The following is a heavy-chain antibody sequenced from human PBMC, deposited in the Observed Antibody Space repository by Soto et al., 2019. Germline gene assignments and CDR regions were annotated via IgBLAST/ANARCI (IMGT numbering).Heavy chain of an antibody. Sequence: PGGSLILSCAASGFTFSSYIMNLVRTAPGKGLEWVSYISSSSSTIYYADSVKGRFTISRDNAKNSLYLQMNSLRDEDTAVYYCATFITIFGNGMDVWGQGTTVTVSS. V-gene: IGHV3-48*02. D-gene: IGHD3-3*01. CDR3: ATFITIFGNGMDV. CDR2: ISSSSSTI. J-gene: IGHJ6*02. CDR1: GFTFSSYI.